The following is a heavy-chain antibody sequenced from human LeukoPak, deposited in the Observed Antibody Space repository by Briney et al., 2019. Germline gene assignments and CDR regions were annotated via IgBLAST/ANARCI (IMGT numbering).Heavy chain of an antibody. D-gene: IGHD3-9*01. V-gene: IGHV1-8*01. CDR3: ARGPVGYFDWLPTYYYYYMDV. CDR1: GYTFTSYD. CDR2: MNPNSGNT. J-gene: IGHJ6*03. Sequence: ASVTVSCKASGYTFTSYDINWVRQATGQGLEWMGWMNPNSGNTGYAQKFQGRVTMTRNTSISTAYMELSSLRSEDTAVYYCARGPVGYFDWLPTYYYYYMDVWGKGTTVTISS.